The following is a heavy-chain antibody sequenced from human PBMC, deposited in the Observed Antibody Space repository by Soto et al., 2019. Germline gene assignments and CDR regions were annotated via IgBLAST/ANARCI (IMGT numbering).Heavy chain of an antibody. Sequence: SETLSLTCAVYGGSFSGYYWSWIRQPPGKGLEWIGEINHSGSTNYNPSLKSRVTISVDTSKNQFSLKLSSVTAADTAVYYCARDIKGETDYGDYYWYFDLWGRGTLVTVSS. CDR1: GGSFSGYY. CDR2: INHSGST. J-gene: IGHJ2*01. CDR3: ARDIKGETDYGDYYWYFDL. V-gene: IGHV4-34*01. D-gene: IGHD4-17*01.